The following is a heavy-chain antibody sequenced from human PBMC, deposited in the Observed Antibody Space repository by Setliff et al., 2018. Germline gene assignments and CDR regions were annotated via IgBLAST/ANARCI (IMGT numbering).Heavy chain of an antibody. CDR3: ARRVGSVGIQLPDY. CDR1: GYTFTSYD. D-gene: IGHD5-18*01. V-gene: IGHV1-8*02. CDR2: MNPNTGNT. Sequence: ASVKVSCKASGYTFTSYDINWVRQATGQGLEWMGWMNPNTGNTGYAQKFQGRVTMTRNTSISTAYMELSSLRSEDTAVYYCARRVGSVGIQLPDYWGQGTLVTVSS. J-gene: IGHJ4*02.